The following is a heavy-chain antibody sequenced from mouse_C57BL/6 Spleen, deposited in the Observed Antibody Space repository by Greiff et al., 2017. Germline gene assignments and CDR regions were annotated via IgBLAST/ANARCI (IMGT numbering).Heavy chain of an antibody. J-gene: IGHJ2*01. CDR3: ARSPESNSNIDY. D-gene: IGHD2-5*01. CDR1: GYTFTSYG. Sequence: QVQLQQSGAELARPGASVKLSCKASGYTFTSYGISWVKQRTGQGLEWIGEIYPRSGNTYFNEQFNGKATLTVDKSSSTAYMELRSLTSEDSAVYFCARSPESNSNIDYWGQGTTLTVSS. CDR2: IYPRSGNT. V-gene: IGHV1-81*01.